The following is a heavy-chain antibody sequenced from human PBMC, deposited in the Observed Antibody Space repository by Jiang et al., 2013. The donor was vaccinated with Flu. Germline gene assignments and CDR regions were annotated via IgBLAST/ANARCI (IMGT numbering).Heavy chain of an antibody. D-gene: IGHD4/OR15-4a*01. CDR1: GYTFNTFG. J-gene: IGHJ5*02. Sequence: SVTVSCKASGYTFNTFGLGWVRQAPGQGLEWMGWISGYSGKTNYAQKFQGRLTLTTDISTSTAFMELSSLISDDTAIYFCARYGDYGGGWFDPWGQGTLVLVSS. CDR2: ISGYSGKT. CDR3: ARYGDYGGGWFDP. V-gene: IGHV1-18*01.